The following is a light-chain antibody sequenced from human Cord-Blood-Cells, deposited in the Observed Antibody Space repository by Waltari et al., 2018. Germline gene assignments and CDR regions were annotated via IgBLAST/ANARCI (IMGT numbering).Light chain of an antibody. CDR1: SSDVGGYNY. V-gene: IGLV2-14*01. CDR2: EVS. J-gene: IGLJ1*01. Sequence: QSALTQPASVSGSPGQSITLSCTGTSSDVGGYNYVSWYQQPPGKAPKLMIYEVSKRPSGVSNRFSGSKSGNTASLTISGLQAEDEADYYCSSYTSSSTYVFGTGTKVTVL. CDR3: SSYTSSSTYV.